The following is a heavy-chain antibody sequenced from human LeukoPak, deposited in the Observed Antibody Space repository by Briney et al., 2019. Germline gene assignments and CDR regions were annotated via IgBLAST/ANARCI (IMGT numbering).Heavy chain of an antibody. CDR3: AKGSITIGDFNY. D-gene: IGHD3-3*01. CDR1: GISFSDSP. J-gene: IGHJ4*02. Sequence: PGGSLILSCAAYGISFSDSPIHWVRQASGKGLEWIGRVKTRGDSYGTAYAASVNGRFIVSRDDSKNTAYLQMNSLKTDDTAVYYCAKGSITIGDFNYWGQGTLVTVSS. V-gene: IGHV3-73*01. CDR2: VKTRGDSYGT.